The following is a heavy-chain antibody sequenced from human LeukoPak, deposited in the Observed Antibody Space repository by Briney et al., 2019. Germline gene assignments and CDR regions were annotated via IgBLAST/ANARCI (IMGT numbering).Heavy chain of an antibody. Sequence: GGSLRLSCAASGFTFTTYGMRWVRQAPGKGLEWVAVIWHDESNKYYTDSVKGRFTISRDISKNTLYLQMNSLRAEDTAVYYCARDLYSSSLDYWGQGTLVTVSS. V-gene: IGHV3-33*01. CDR3: ARDLYSSSLDY. CDR1: GFTFTTYG. J-gene: IGHJ4*02. CDR2: IWHDESNK. D-gene: IGHD6-13*01.